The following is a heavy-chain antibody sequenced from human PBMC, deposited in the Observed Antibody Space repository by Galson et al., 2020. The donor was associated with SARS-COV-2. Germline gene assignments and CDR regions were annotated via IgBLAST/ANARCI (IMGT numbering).Heavy chain of an antibody. J-gene: IGHJ3*02. V-gene: IGHV3-53*01. D-gene: IGHD6-19*01. CDR2: IYRGGST. CDR3: ARASSKVAEYAFDI. CDR1: GFTVSSNY. Sequence: GESLKIYCAASGFTVSSNYMNWVRQAPGKGLEWVSIIYRGGSTYYADSVKGRFTISRDTSKNALYLQMSSLRADDTAVYYCARASSKVAEYAFDIWGQGTMVTVSS.